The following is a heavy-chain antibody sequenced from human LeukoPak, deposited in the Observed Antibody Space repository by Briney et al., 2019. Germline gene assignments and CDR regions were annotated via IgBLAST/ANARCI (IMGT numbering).Heavy chain of an antibody. CDR3: AKARFDIVVVPAARLFGELDY. V-gene: IGHV3-48*01. Sequence: GGSLRLSCAASGFTFSSYSMNWVRQAPGKGLEWVSYISSSSSTIYYADSVKGRFTISRDNSKNTLYLQMNSLRAEDTAVYYCAKARFDIVVVPAARLFGELDYWGQGTLVTVSS. CDR1: GFTFSSYS. J-gene: IGHJ4*02. CDR2: ISSSSSTI. D-gene: IGHD2-2*01.